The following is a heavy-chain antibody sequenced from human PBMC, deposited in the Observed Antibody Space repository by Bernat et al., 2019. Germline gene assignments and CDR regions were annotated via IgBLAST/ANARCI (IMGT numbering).Heavy chain of an antibody. Sequence: QVQLVQSGAGVKKPGSSVKVSCKASGGTFSSYAISWVRQAPGQGLEWMGGLIPTFGTANYAQKSQGQVTITADKSTSTAYMELSSLRSEDTAVYYCARGGLGHCSSTSCATRDAFDIWGQGTMVTVSS. J-gene: IGHJ3*02. CDR1: GGTFSSYA. V-gene: IGHV1-69*06. D-gene: IGHD2-2*01. CDR3: ARGGLGHCSSTSCATRDAFDI. CDR2: LIPTFGTA.